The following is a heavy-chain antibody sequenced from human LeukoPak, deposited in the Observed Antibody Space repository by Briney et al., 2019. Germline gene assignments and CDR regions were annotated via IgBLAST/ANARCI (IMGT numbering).Heavy chain of an antibody. CDR2: IYSGGST. J-gene: IGHJ4*02. V-gene: IGHV3-66*01. CDR3: AKTPRAVAEFDY. D-gene: IGHD6-19*01. CDR1: GGSFSGYY. Sequence: ETLSLTCAVYGGSFSGYYWSWIRQPPGKGLEWVSVIYSGGSTYYADSVKGRFTISRDNSKNTLYLQMNSLRAEDTAVYYCAKTPRAVAEFDYWGQGALVTVSS.